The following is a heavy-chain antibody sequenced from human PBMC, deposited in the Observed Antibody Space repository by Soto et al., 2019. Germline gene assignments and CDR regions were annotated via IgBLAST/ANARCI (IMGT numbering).Heavy chain of an antibody. CDR3: ARDYCSRGSCLVDP. Sequence: QVQLQESGPGLVKPSQTLSLTCTVSGGSISSGDYYWSWIRQPPGKGLDWIGYIYYSGSTYYNPSLKSRVTISVDTSKNQFSLKLSFVTAAATAVYYCARDYCSRGSCLVDPWGQGTLVTVSS. D-gene: IGHD2-15*01. V-gene: IGHV4-30-4*01. J-gene: IGHJ5*02. CDR2: IYYSGST. CDR1: GGSISSGDYY.